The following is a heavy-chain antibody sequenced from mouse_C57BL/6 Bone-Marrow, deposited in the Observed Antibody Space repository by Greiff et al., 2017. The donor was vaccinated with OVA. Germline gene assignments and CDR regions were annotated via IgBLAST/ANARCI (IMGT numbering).Heavy chain of an antibody. J-gene: IGHJ2*01. CDR1: GYTFTSYW. V-gene: IGHV1-59*01. CDR2: IDPSDSYT. D-gene: IGHD2-5*01. CDR3: ARGSNYVY. Sequence: VQLQQPGAELVRPGTSVKLSCKASGYTFTSYWMHWVKQRPGQGLEWIGVIDPSDSYTNYNQKFKGKATLTVDTSSSTAYMQLSSLTSEDSAVYYCARGSNYVYWGQGTTLTVSS.